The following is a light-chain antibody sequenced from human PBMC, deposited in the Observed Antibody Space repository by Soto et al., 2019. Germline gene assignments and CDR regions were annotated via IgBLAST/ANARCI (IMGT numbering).Light chain of an antibody. CDR3: SSYTSSDSLVI. Sequence: QSALTQPASVSGSPGQSITISCTGTGSDVGGYNYVSWYQQHPGKAPKLMIYEVTNRPSGVSNRFSGSKSGNTASLTISGLQPEDEADYYCSSYTSSDSLVIFGGGTKLPS. V-gene: IGLV2-14*01. J-gene: IGLJ2*01. CDR1: GSDVGGYNY. CDR2: EVT.